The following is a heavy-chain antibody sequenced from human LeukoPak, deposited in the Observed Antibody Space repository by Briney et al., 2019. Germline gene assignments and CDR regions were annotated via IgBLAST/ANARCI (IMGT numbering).Heavy chain of an antibody. V-gene: IGHV3-7*01. Sequence: PGGSLRLSCAASGFTFSTYWMNWVRQAPGKGLEWVANINQDGSEKHCVDSVKGRFTTSRDNAKNSLYLQMNSLRAEDTAVYYCARDPLTPYDYYMDVWGKGTTVTVSS. CDR2: INQDGSEK. J-gene: IGHJ6*03. CDR3: ARDPLTPYDYYMDV. D-gene: IGHD3-9*01. CDR1: GFTFSTYW.